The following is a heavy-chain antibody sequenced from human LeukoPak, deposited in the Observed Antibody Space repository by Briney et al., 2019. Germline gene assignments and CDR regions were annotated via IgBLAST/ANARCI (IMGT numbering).Heavy chain of an antibody. V-gene: IGHV1-69*04. CDR1: GCTFSSYG. CDR2: IIPYLGIA. J-gene: IGHJ4*02. CDR3: AREGRRITIFGVVIGGDFDS. Sequence: GASVKVSCKASGCTFSSYGISWVRQAPGQGLEWMGRIIPYLGIANYAQKFQGRVTMTADKSTSTAYMELSSLRPEDTAVYYCAREGRRITIFGVVIGGDFDSWGQGTLVTVSS. D-gene: IGHD3-3*01.